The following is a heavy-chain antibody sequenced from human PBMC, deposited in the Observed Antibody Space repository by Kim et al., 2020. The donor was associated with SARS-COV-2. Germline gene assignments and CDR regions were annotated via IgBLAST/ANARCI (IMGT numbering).Heavy chain of an antibody. CDR2: LSSSSYYT. CDR1: GFTFSSYA. J-gene: IGHJ3*02. CDR3: AKDNEICSGGTCYLPLIAAFDI. D-gene: IGHD2-15*01. V-gene: IGHV3-23*01. Sequence: GGSLRLSCAASGFTFSSYAMNWVRQAPGKGLEWVSTLSSSSYYTYYADSVKGRFTISRDNSKNTLYLQMNSLRAEDTAIYYCAKDNEICSGGTCYLPLIAAFDIWGQGTMVTVSS.